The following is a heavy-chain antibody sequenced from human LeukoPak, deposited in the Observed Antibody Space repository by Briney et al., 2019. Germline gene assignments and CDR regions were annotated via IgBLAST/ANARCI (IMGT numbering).Heavy chain of an antibody. CDR1: GFTFSSYA. J-gene: IGHJ4*02. D-gene: IGHD5-18*01. Sequence: PGGSLRLSCAASGFTFSSYAMSWVRQAPGKGLEWVSAISGSGGSTYYADSVKGRFTISRDNSKNTLYLQMNSLRAEDTAVYYCANDRRRYSYGPNDYWGQGTLVTVSS. V-gene: IGHV3-23*01. CDR3: ANDRRRYSYGPNDY. CDR2: ISGSGGST.